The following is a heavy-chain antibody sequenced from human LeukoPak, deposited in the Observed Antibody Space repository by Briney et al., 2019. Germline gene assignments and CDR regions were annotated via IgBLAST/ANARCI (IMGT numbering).Heavy chain of an antibody. CDR2: ISSSSSYI. CDR1: GFTFSSYS. D-gene: IGHD6-19*01. CDR3: ASRYSSVAPFDY. Sequence: PGGSLRLSCAASGFTFSSYSMNWVRQAPGKGLEWVSSISSSSSYIYYADSVKGRFTISRDNAKNSLYLQMNSLRAEDTAVYYCASRYSSVAPFDYWGQGTLVTVSS. J-gene: IGHJ4*02. V-gene: IGHV3-21*01.